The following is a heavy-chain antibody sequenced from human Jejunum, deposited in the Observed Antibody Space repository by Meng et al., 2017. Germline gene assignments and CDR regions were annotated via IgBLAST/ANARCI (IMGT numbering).Heavy chain of an antibody. CDR3: AHRLAYSSNYNVGWFDP. CDR2: IYWDDDK. V-gene: IGHV2-5*02. J-gene: IGHJ5*02. Sequence: QITLKESGPTLVKPTQTLTLTCTFSGFSLSTSGVGVGWIRQPPGKALECLALIYWDDDKRYNPSLKNRLTVTKDTSKNQVVLTMTNMDLVDTATYYCAHRLAYSSNYNVGWFDPWGQGTLVTASS. D-gene: IGHD6-13*01. CDR1: GFSLSTSGVG.